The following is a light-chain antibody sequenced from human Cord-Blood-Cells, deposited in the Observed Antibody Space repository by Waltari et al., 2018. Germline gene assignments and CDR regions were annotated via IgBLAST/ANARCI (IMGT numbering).Light chain of an antibody. CDR3: EQYGSAPPRHT. Sequence: ENVLTQSPGTLSLSPGERATLSCRASQSVSSSYLAWYQQTPGQAPGPLIYGAASRATGIPDRCRGSGSGTDLTLTISRLEPEEFAVYYCEQYGSAPPRHTFGQGPKLEIK. CDR1: QSVSSSY. CDR2: GAA. V-gene: IGKV3-20*01. J-gene: IGKJ2*01.